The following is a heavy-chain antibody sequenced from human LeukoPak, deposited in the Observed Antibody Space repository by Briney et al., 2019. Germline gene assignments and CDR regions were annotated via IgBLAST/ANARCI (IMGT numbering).Heavy chain of an antibody. CDR3: ARRIVVVPAAIRNGDAFDI. D-gene: IGHD2-2*01. J-gene: IGHJ3*02. Sequence: SQTLSLTCTVSGGSISRGVLYWTWIRQPAGKGLEWIGQIYTSGTTNYNPSLKSRVTMSLDTSKNLFSLKLTSVTAADTAIYYCARRIVVVPAAIRNGDAFDIWGQGTMVSVSS. CDR1: GGSISRGVLY. CDR2: IYTSGTT. V-gene: IGHV4-61*09.